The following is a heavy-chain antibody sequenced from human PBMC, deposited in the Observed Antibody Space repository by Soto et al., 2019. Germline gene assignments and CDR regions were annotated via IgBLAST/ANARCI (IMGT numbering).Heavy chain of an antibody. CDR2: ISSSGSFI. D-gene: IGHD3-10*01. CDR3: AKDSPNTMVRGVIIKLDY. CDR1: GFTFRTYG. V-gene: IGHV3-23*01. J-gene: IGHJ4*02. Sequence: GGSLRLSCAASGFTFRTYGMNWVRRAPGGGLEWVASISSSGSFIYYADSVKGRFTISRDNSKNTLYLQMNSLRAEDTAVYYCAKDSPNTMVRGVIIKLDYWGQGTLVTVSS.